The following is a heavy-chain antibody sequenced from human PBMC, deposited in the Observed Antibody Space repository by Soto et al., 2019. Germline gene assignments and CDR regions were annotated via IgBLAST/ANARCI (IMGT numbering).Heavy chain of an antibody. J-gene: IGHJ6*02. CDR1: GGSLSSSNW. CDR3: ARSQLVDNYYYYYGMDV. CDR2: IYHSGST. V-gene: IGHV4-4*02. D-gene: IGHD6-13*01. Sequence: PSETLYLTCAVSGGSLSSSNWLIWVRQPPGKGLEWIGEIYHSGSTNYNPSLKSRVTISVDKSKNQFSLKLSSVTAADTAVYYFARSQLVDNYYYYYGMDVWGQGTTVTVSS.